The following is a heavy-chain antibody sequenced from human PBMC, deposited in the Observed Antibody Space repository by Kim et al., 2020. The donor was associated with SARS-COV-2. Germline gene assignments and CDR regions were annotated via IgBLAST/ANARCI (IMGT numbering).Heavy chain of an antibody. Sequence: GGSLRLSCAASGFTFDDYAMHWVRQAPGKGLEWVSGISWNSGSIGYADSVKGRFTISRDNTKNSLYLQMNSLRAEDTALYYCAKDIGRGKWLSHFDAFDIWGQGTMVTVSS. D-gene: IGHD3-22*01. V-gene: IGHV3-9*01. J-gene: IGHJ3*02. CDR2: ISWNSGSI. CDR3: AKDIGRGKWLSHFDAFDI. CDR1: GFTFDDYA.